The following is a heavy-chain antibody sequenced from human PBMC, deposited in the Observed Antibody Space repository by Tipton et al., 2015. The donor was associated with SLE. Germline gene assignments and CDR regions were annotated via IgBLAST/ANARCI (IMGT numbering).Heavy chain of an antibody. CDR3: ARDLSGWPIDY. V-gene: IGHV3-33*08. CDR2: IWYDGSKK. CDR1: GFTFSTYG. D-gene: IGHD6-19*01. J-gene: IGHJ4*02. Sequence: SLRLSCAASGFTFSTYGMHWVRQAPGKGLEWVAVIWYDGSKKYYADSVKGRFTISRDNSKNTLYLQMNSLRAEDTAVYYCARDLSGWPIDYWGQGTLVTVSS.